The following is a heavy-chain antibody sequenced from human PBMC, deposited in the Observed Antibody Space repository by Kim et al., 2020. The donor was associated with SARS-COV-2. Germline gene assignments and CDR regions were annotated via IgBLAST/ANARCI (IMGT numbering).Heavy chain of an antibody. J-gene: IGHJ4*02. V-gene: IGHV4-34*01. Sequence: SETLSLTCAVYGGSFSGYYWSWIRQPPGKGLEWIGEINHSGSTNYNPSLKSRVTISVDTSKNQFSLKLSSVTAADTAVYYCASLYYDFWSGYYMDYWGQGTLVTVSS. CDR2: INHSGST. CDR3: ASLYYDFWSGYYMDY. D-gene: IGHD3-3*01. CDR1: GGSFSGYY.